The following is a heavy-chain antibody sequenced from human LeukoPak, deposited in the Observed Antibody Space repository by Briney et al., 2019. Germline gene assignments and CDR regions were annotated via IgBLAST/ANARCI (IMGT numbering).Heavy chain of an antibody. CDR1: GGSISGSY. J-gene: IGHJ4*02. Sequence: TETLSLTCTVSGGSISGSYWDWIRQSPGKGLEWLGYVHDTGGTNYNSSLKSRVTMSVDTSKNQFSLRLNSVTAADTAVYYCAKNGGYYKWNYWGQGTLVTVSS. CDR3: AKNGGYYKWNY. CDR2: VHDTGGT. V-gene: IGHV4-59*08. D-gene: IGHD1-26*01.